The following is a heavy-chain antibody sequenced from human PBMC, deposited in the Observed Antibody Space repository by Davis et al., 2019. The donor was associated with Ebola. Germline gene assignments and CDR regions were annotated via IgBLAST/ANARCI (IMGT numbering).Heavy chain of an antibody. CDR2: IKQDGSEK. V-gene: IGHV3-7*03. J-gene: IGHJ4*02. CDR3: ARETGDDFWSGYHDY. D-gene: IGHD3-3*01. Sequence: GGSLRLSCAASGFTFSSYSMNWVRQAPGKALEWVANIKQDGSEKYYVDSVKGRFTISRDNAKNSLYLQMNSLRAEDTAVYYCARETGDDFWSGYHDYWGQGTLVTVSS. CDR1: GFTFSSYS.